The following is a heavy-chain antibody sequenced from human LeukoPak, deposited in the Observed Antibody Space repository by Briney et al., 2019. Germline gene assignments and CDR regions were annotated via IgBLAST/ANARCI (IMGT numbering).Heavy chain of an antibody. CDR2: ISYDGSNK. D-gene: IGHD2-2*01. CDR3: AKDPSSRNIVVVPAALDY. V-gene: IGHV3-30*18. CDR1: GFTFSSYG. J-gene: IGHJ4*02. Sequence: GGSLRLSCAASGFTFSSYGMHWVRQAPGKGLEWVAVISYDGSNKYYADSVKGRFTISRDNSKNTLYLQMNSLRAEDTAVYYCAKDPSSRNIVVVPAALDYWGQGTLVTVS.